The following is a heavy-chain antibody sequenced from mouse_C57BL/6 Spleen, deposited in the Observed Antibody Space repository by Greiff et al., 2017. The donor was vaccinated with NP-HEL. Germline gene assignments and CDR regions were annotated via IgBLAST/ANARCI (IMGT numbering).Heavy chain of an antibody. CDR1: GFSLTSYG. Sequence: QVQLKESGPGLVAPSQSLSITCTVSGFSLTSYGVSWVRQPPGKGLEWLGVIWGDGSTNYTSAIISRLSISKDNSKSQVFLKLNSLQPDDTATDDCAKPGAYYYGSSPWYFDVWGTGTTVTVSS. D-gene: IGHD1-1*01. CDR3: AKPGAYYYGSSPWYFDV. J-gene: IGHJ1*03. CDR2: IWGDGST. V-gene: IGHV2-3*01.